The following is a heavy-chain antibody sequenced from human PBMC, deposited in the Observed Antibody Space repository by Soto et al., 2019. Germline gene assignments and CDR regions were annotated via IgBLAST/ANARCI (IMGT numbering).Heavy chain of an antibody. V-gene: IGHV4-34*01. CDR1: GGSFSGYI. Sequence: QVQLQQAGAGLLKPSETLSLTCDVYGGSFSGYIWTWIRQTPGKGLQWIGQINHSGSANYNPSLKSRVTISVHTSKRQISLELSSVTAADTAVYYCARGLISGSHYSGGWYFFDSWGQGTQVTVSS. CDR2: INHSGSA. CDR3: ARGLISGSHYSGGWYFFDS. D-gene: IGHD1-26*01. J-gene: IGHJ4*02.